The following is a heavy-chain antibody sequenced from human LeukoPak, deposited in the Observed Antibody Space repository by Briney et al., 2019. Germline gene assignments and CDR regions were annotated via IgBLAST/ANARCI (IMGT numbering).Heavy chain of an antibody. Sequence: PGGSLRLSCAASGFTFSSYAMHWVRQAPGKGLEWVAVISYDGSNKYYADSVKGRFTISRDNSKNTLYLQMNSLRPEDTAVYYCAGETRWGPESYWGQGTLVTVSS. D-gene: IGHD3-16*01. V-gene: IGHV3-30*14. CDR1: GFTFSSYA. J-gene: IGHJ4*02. CDR2: ISYDGSNK. CDR3: AGETRWGPESY.